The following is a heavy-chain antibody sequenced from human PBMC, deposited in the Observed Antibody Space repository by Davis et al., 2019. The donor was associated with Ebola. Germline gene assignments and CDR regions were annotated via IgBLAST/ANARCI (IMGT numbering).Heavy chain of an antibody. CDR2: ISAYNGNT. J-gene: IGHJ5*02. CDR1: GYTFTSYG. V-gene: IGHV1-18*01. D-gene: IGHD3-10*01. Sequence: AASVKVSCKASGYTFTSYGISWVRQAPGQGLEWMGWISAYNGNTNYAQKLQGRVTMTTDTSTSTAYMELGSLRSDDTAVYYCARGITMVRALDWFDPWGQGTLVTVSS. CDR3: ARGITMVRALDWFDP.